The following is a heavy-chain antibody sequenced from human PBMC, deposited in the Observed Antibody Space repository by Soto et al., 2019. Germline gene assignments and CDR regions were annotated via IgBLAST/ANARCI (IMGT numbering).Heavy chain of an antibody. CDR1: GFTFRTYW. Sequence: EVQLVGSGGGLVQPGGSLRLSCVASGFTFRTYWMTWVRQAPGKGLEWVANIKQDGSEKYYVDSVRGRFAISRDNAKDSLYLQMNSLRVEDTAVYYCARDGLYCTYANCRGDAYDVWDQGIMVTVSS. J-gene: IGHJ3*01. CDR2: IKQDGSEK. D-gene: IGHD2-8*01. CDR3: ARDGLYCTYANCRGDAYDV. V-gene: IGHV3-7*04.